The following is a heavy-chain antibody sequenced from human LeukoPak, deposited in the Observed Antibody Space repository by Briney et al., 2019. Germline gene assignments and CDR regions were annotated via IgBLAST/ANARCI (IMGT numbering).Heavy chain of an antibody. CDR1: GDSISSYY. Sequence: PSETLSLTCTVSGDSISSYYWSWLRQPPGKGLEWIGYIFYSGDTHYIPSLKSRATMSLDTSKNQLSLKLVSVTAADTAVYYCARQGYCSGNTCYALFDPWGQGTLVIVSS. CDR2: IFYSGDT. D-gene: IGHD2-2*01. V-gene: IGHV4-59*08. J-gene: IGHJ5*02. CDR3: ARQGYCSGNTCYALFDP.